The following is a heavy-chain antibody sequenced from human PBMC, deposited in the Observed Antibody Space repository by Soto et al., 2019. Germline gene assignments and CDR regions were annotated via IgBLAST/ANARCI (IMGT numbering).Heavy chain of an antibody. V-gene: IGHV3-23*01. CDR1: GFTFSSYA. CDR3: AKSSGSDYYYYYMDV. D-gene: IGHD3-10*01. J-gene: IGHJ6*03. Sequence: PGGSLRLSCAASGFTFSSYAMSWVRQAPGKGLEWVSAISGSGGSTYYADSVKGRFTISRDNSKNTLYLQMNSLRAEDTAVYYCAKSSGSDYYYYYMDVWGKGTTVTVSS. CDR2: ISGSGGST.